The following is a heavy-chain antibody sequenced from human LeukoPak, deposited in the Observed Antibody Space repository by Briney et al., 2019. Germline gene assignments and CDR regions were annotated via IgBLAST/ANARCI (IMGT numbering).Heavy chain of an antibody. CDR1: GGSINSSSYY. J-gene: IGHJ6*03. CDR2: VDHSGST. V-gene: IGHV4-39*07. Sequence: SETLSLTCTVSGGSINSSSYYWGWIRQPPGTGLEWVGEVDHSGSTNYNPSLKSRVTISVDTSKNQFSLKVNSVTAEDTAVYYCARVKSGSSSSPRLYYYYYMDVWGKGTTVTVSS. CDR3: ARVKSGSSSSPRLYYYYYMDV. D-gene: IGHD6-6*01.